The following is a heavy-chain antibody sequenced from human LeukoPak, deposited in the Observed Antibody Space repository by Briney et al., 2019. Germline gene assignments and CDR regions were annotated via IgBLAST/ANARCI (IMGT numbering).Heavy chain of an antibody. J-gene: IGHJ6*02. CDR1: GFTFSSYS. D-gene: IGHD3-3*01. CDR3: AGCFWSGPYYYYGMDV. CDR2: ISSSSSYI. V-gene: IGHV3-21*01. Sequence: PGGSLRLSCAASGFTFSSYSMNWVRQAPGKGLEWVSSISSSSSYIYYADSVKGRFIISRDNAKNSLYLQMNSLRAEDTAVYYCAGCFWSGPYYYYGMDVWGQGTTVTVSS.